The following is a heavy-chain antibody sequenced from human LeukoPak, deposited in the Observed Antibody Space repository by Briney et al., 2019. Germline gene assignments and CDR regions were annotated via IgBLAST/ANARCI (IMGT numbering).Heavy chain of an antibody. CDR1: GYTFTGYY. Sequence: WASVKVSCKASGYTFTGYYMHWVRQAPGQGLEWMGWINPNSGGTNYAQKFQGRVTMTRDTSISTAYMELSRLRSDDTAMYYCAREAGPFDPWGQGTLVTVSS. CDR3: AREAGPFDP. J-gene: IGHJ5*02. V-gene: IGHV1-2*02. CDR2: INPNSGGT.